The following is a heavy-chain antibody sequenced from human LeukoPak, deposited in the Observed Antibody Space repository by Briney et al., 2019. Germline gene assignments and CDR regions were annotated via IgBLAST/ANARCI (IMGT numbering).Heavy chain of an antibody. J-gene: IGHJ4*02. Sequence: SQTLSLTCTGTGGYISSSSYYWGWIRQPPGKGLEWIGSIYYSGSTYYNPSLKSRVTISVDTSKIQFSLKLSSVTAEDTAVYYCASMRMVRGVITTKVDYWGQGTLVTVSS. CDR2: IYYSGST. CDR3: ASMRMVRGVITTKVDY. V-gene: IGHV4-39*01. CDR1: GGYISSSSYY. D-gene: IGHD3-10*01.